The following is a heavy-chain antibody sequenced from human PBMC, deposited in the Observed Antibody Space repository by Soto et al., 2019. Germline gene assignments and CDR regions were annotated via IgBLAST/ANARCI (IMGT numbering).Heavy chain of an antibody. CDR3: ARDEWLRLNYYYGMDV. Sequence: PVGSLRLSCAASGFTFSSYEMNWVRQAPGKGLEWVSYISSSGSTIYYADSVKGRFTISRDNAKNSLYLQMNSLRAEDTAVYYCARDEWLRLNYYYGMDVWGQGTTVTVSS. CDR2: ISSSGSTI. D-gene: IGHD5-12*01. V-gene: IGHV3-48*03. J-gene: IGHJ6*02. CDR1: GFTFSSYE.